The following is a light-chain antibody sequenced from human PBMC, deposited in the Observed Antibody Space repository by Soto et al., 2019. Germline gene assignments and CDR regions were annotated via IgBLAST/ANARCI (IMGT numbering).Light chain of an antibody. CDR3: CSYVTTPEI. Sequence: SVLAQPRSVSGSPGQLLTISCTGTSSDIDDYRYVSWYQQYPGKAPKLVIYDGTKRPSGVPDRFSGSNSGNTASLTISGPQAEDEADYYCCSYVTTPEIFGTGTKVTV. V-gene: IGLV2-11*01. CDR2: DGT. CDR1: SSDIDDYRY. J-gene: IGLJ1*01.